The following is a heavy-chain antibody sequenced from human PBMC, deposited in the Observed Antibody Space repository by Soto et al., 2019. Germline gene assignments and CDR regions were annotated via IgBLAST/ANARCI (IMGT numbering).Heavy chain of an antibody. CDR2: ISAGGTA. V-gene: IGHV3-23*01. D-gene: IGHD2-2*01. Sequence: EVQLLESGGDLVQPGGSLRLACTASGIPFVSCAMNWVRQAPGKGLEWVSAISAGGTAFYADSVKGRFTISRDNSRDTVYLQMNSLSAEDTAVYFCAKAPFDIAARPSPIDYWGQGTLVTVSS. CDR3: AKAPFDIAARPSPIDY. J-gene: IGHJ4*02. CDR1: GIPFVSCA.